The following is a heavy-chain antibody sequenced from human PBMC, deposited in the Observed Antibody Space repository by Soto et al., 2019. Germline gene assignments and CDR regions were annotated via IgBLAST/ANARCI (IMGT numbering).Heavy chain of an antibody. J-gene: IGHJ4*02. CDR2: INHSGST. D-gene: IGHD2-21*02. Sequence: QVQLQQWGAGLLKPSETLSLTCAGYGGSFSGYYWSWIRQPPGKGLEWIGEINHSGSTNYNPSLKSRVTISVDTSKNQFSLKPSSVTAADTAVYYCARGGVSYGGNSHYFDYWGQGTLVTVSP. CDR3: ARGGVSYGGNSHYFDY. V-gene: IGHV4-34*01. CDR1: GGSFSGYY.